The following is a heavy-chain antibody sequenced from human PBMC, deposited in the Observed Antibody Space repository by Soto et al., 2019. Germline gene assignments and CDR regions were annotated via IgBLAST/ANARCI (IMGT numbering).Heavy chain of an antibody. CDR3: ARGAFGNLDY. Sequence: QVQLQESGPGLVKPSETLSLTCTVSGGSISSYYWSWIRQPPGKGLEWIGYIYYSGSTNYNPSLKSRVTISVDTSKNQFSLKLSSVTAADTAVYYCARGAFGNLDYWGQGTLVTVSS. D-gene: IGHD3-10*01. CDR2: IYYSGST. V-gene: IGHV4-59*01. CDR1: GGSISSYY. J-gene: IGHJ4*02.